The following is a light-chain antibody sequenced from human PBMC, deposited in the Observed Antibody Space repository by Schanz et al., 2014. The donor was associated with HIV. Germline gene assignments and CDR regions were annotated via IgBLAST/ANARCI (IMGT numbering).Light chain of an antibody. J-gene: IGLJ2*01. CDR3: ISYTSDTVL. V-gene: IGLV2-14*03. CDR2: DVS. CDR1: SSDVGGYNY. Sequence: QSALTQPASVSGSPGQSITISCTGTSSDVGGYNYVSWHQQHPGKAPKLMIYDVSNRPSGVSNRFSGSKSDNTASLTISALQPEDEADYYCISYTSDTVLFGGGTKLTVL.